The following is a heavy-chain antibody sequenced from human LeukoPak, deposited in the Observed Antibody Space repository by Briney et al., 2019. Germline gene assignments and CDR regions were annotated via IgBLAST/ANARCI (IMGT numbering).Heavy chain of an antibody. CDR2: IHSGGYAV. CDR1: GFTFSTYN. V-gene: IGHV3-48*01. D-gene: IGHD1-26*01. J-gene: IGHJ5*01. CDR3: ARVGSRGDWFDY. Sequence: GGPLRLFCAASGFTFSTYNMLWVRQTPAMGLVWNFYIHSGGYAVHYADSVKDRFTFSRDNAKNSLYLQMNSLRVEDTGVYYCARVGSRGDWFDYWGLGTRVTVSS.